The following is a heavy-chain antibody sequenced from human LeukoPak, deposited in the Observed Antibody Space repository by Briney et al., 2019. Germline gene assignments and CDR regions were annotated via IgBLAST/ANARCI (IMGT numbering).Heavy chain of an antibody. CDR3: ARGARVGTSTTVDY. J-gene: IGHJ4*02. CDR2: ISYDGSNK. D-gene: IGHD1-26*01. Sequence: PGGSLRLSCAASGFTFSTYAMHWVRQAPGKGLEWVAVISYDGSNKYYVDSVKGRFTISRDNSKNTLNVQMNSLRVEDTAVYYCARGARVGTSTTVDYWGQGTLVTVSS. V-gene: IGHV3-30-3*01. CDR1: GFTFSTYA.